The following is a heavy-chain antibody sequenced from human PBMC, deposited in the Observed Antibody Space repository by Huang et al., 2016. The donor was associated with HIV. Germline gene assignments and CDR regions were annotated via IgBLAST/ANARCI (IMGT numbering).Heavy chain of an antibody. V-gene: IGHV4-59*11. CDR3: ARVPQLGLALYGSNSIFDF. D-gene: IGHD6-13*01. Sequence: QLQLLESGPGLVKPSETLSLSCTVSGGSISSHYWSWIRQTPGKGLEWIGRIYWSGKTNDNPPLKSRVTLSVDTSMRHFSLKLSSVTAADTAVYYCARVPQLGLALYGSNSIFDFWGQGSLVTVSS. CDR1: GGSISSHY. J-gene: IGHJ4*01. CDR2: IYWSGKT.